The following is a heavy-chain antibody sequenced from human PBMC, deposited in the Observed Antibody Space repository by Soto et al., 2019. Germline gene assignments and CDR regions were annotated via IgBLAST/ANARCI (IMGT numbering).Heavy chain of an antibody. CDR2: MYHSGNT. J-gene: IGHJ5*02. CDR1: GGSISSGDFY. Sequence: TLSLTCTVSGGSISSGDFYCSWIRQHPGKGPEWIGYMYHSGNTYYNPSLKSRVTMSLDTSKNQFSLKLTSVTAADTAVYYCVRYYYDSSGLNWFDPWGQGTLVTVSS. D-gene: IGHD3-22*01. CDR3: VRYYYDSSGLNWFDP. V-gene: IGHV4-31*03.